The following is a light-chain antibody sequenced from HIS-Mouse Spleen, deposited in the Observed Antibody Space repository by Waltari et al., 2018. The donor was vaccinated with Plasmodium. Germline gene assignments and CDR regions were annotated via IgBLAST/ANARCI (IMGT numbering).Light chain of an antibody. J-gene: IGLJ2*01. CDR3: QAWDSSTVV. Sequence: SYELTPPPSVSVSPGQTASITCAGTKSGDKYACCYQQKPGQSPVLVIHQDSKRPSGSPERFPGSNAGNTATLTISGTQAMDEADYYCQAWDSSTVVFGGGTKLTVL. CDR1: KSGDKY. CDR2: QDS. V-gene: IGLV3-1*01.